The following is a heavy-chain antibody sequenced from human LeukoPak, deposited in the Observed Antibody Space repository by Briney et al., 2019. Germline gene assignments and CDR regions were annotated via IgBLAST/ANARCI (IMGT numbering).Heavy chain of an antibody. J-gene: IGHJ4*02. V-gene: IGHV1-69*04. CDR3: AGLVVVAATTDFDY. D-gene: IGHD2-15*01. CDR2: IIPIFGIA. Sequence: GASVKVSCKASGGTFSSYAISWVRQAPGQGLEWMGRIIPIFGIANYAQKFQGRVTITADNSTSTAYMELSSLRSEDTAVYYCAGLVVVAATTDFDYWGQGTLVTVSS. CDR1: GGTFSSYA.